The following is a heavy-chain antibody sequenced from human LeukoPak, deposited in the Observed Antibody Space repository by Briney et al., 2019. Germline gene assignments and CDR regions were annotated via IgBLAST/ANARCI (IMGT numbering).Heavy chain of an antibody. J-gene: IGHJ4*02. CDR3: AQTVWDFWSGNFDY. D-gene: IGHD3-3*01. V-gene: IGHV4-4*09. Sequence: PSETLSLTCTVSGGSSSSHYWSWIRQPPGKGLEWVGSIYISGSTNYNPSLKSRVTISADTSKNQFSLRLSSVTAAGTAVYYCAQTVWDFWSGNFDYWGQGTLVTVSS. CDR1: GGSSSSHY. CDR2: IYISGST.